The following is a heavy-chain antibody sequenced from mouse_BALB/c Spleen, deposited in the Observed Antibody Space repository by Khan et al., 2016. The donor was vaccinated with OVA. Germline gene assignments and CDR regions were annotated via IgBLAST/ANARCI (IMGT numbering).Heavy chain of an antibody. V-gene: IGHV3-8*02. CDR1: GDSITSGY. CDR2: IIYTGYT. D-gene: IGHD2-12*01. J-gene: IGHJ3*01. CDR3: ARSTYRYAFVY. Sequence: EVQLQESGPSLVKPSQTLSLTCSVTGDSITSGYWNWIRKFPENKLEYMGYIIYTGYTYYNPSLQSRISITRHTSKNQYYLQLNSVTDDDTATYYCARSTYRYAFVYWGQGTLVTVSA.